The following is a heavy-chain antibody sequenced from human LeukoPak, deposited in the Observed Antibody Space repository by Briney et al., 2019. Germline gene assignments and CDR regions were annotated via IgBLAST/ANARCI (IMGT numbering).Heavy chain of an antibody. CDR1: GFTFTTNA. CDR3: AKELIIQPTGTVAFDI. CDR2: VSGSGGDT. D-gene: IGHD1-1*01. V-gene: IGHV3-23*01. J-gene: IGHJ3*02. Sequence: GGSLRLSCAASGFTFTTNAMSWVRQAPGKGLEWVSAVSGSGGDTYYAGSVKGRFTVSRDNSKNTLYLQMNSLRAEDTAVYFCAKELIIQPTGTVAFDIWGQGTMVTVSS.